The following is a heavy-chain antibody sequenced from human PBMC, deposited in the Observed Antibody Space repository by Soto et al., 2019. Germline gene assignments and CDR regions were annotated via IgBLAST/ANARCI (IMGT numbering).Heavy chain of an antibody. Sequence: GGSLRLSCAASGFTFSNAWMSWVRQAPGKGLEWVGRIKSKTDGGTTDYAAPVKGRFTISRDDSKNTLYLQMNSLKTEDTAVYYCTTWSRLVVVTGYYYGMDVWGQGTTVTVSS. J-gene: IGHJ6*02. V-gene: IGHV3-15*01. CDR3: TTWSRLVVVTGYYYGMDV. D-gene: IGHD2-21*02. CDR2: IKSKTDGGTT. CDR1: GFTFSNAW.